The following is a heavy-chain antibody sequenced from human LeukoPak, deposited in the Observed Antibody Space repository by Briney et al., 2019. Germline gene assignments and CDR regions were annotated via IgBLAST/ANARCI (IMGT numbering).Heavy chain of an antibody. D-gene: IGHD2-2*01. CDR3: AKGASDIVVVTSIYYFDY. V-gene: IGHV3-30*02. CDR2: IRYDGSNK. Sequence: PGGSLRLSCAASGFTFSSYGMHWVRQAPGKGLEWVAFIRYDGSNKYYADPVKGRFTISRDNAKNSLYLQMNSLRAEDTAVYYCAKGASDIVVVTSIYYFDYWGQGTLVTVSS. J-gene: IGHJ4*02. CDR1: GFTFSSYG.